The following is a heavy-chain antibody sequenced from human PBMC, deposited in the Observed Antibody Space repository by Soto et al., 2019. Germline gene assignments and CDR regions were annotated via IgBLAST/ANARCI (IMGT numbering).Heavy chain of an antibody. CDR2: ISSSSSTI. D-gene: IGHD3-3*01. CDR1: GFTFSSYS. Sequence: GGSLRLSCAASGFTFSSYSMNWVRQAPGKGLEWVSYISSSSSTIYYADYVKGRFTISRDNAKNSLYLQMNSLRAEDTAVYYCARPTYIDYDFWSGYFVFNYYYMDVWGKGTTVTVSS. J-gene: IGHJ6*03. V-gene: IGHV3-48*01. CDR3: ARPTYIDYDFWSGYFVFNYYYMDV.